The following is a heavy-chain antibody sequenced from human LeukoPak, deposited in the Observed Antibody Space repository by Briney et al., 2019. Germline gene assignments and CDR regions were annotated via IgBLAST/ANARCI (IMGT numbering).Heavy chain of an antibody. CDR3: AKDFSANMITFGGVIVPPFDY. Sequence: PGGSLRLSCAASGFTFSSYAMSWVRQAPGKGLEWVSAISGSGGSTYYADSVKGRFTISRDNSKNTLYLQMNSLRAEDTAVYYCAKDFSANMITFGGVIVPPFDYWGQGTLVTVSS. D-gene: IGHD3-16*02. CDR2: ISGSGGST. J-gene: IGHJ4*02. V-gene: IGHV3-23*01. CDR1: GFTFSSYA.